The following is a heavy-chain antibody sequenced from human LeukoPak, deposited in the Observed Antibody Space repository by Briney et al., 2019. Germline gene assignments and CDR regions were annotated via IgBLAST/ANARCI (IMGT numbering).Heavy chain of an antibody. CDR3: ARDPYDSSDS. CDR1: GGSISSSSYY. V-gene: IGHV4-39*02. D-gene: IGHD3-22*01. CDR2: IYYNGTT. Sequence: SETLSLTCTVSGGSISSSSYYWGWIRQPPGKGLEWIGSIYYNGTTYYNPSLKSRVTISVDTSKNQFSLKLNSVTAADTAVYYSARDPYDSSDSWGQGTLVTVSS. J-gene: IGHJ5*02.